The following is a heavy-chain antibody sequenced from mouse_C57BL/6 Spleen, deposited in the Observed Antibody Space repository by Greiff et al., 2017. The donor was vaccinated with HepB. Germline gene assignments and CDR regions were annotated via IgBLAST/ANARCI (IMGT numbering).Heavy chain of an antibody. CDR2: IYPGDGDT. CDR3: ARAGNGYYQFAY. CDR1: GYAFSSYW. Sequence: VQLQQSGAELVKPGASVKISCKASGYAFSSYWMNWVKQRPGKGLEWIGQIYPGDGDTNYNGKFKGKATLTADKSSSTAYMQLSSLTSEDSAVYFCARAGNGYYQFAYWGQGTLVTVSA. J-gene: IGHJ3*01. V-gene: IGHV1-80*01. D-gene: IGHD2-3*01.